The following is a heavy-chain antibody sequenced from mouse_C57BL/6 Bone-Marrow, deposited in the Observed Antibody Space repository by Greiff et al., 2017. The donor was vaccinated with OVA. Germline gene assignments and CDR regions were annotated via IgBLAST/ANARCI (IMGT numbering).Heavy chain of an antibody. V-gene: IGHV1-64*01. CDR1: GYTFTSYW. J-gene: IGHJ2*01. CDR2: IHPNSGST. Sequence: QVQLKQPGAELVKPGASVKLSCKASGYTFTSYWMHWVKQRPGQGLEWIGMIHPNSGSTNYNEKFKSTATLTVDKSSSTAYMQLSSLTSKGSAVDYCARGRITTGGSTRGYWGKGTTLTVST. D-gene: IGHD2-4*01. CDR3: ARGRITTGGSTRGY.